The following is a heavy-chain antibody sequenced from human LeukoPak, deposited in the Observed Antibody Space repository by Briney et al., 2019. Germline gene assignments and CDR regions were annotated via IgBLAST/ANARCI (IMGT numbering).Heavy chain of an antibody. CDR2: IRYDGSNK. CDR1: GCTFSSYG. D-gene: IGHD2-2*01. V-gene: IGHV3-30*02. CDR3: AKDLGYCSSTSCLGGFDP. J-gene: IGHJ5*02. Sequence: TGGSLRLSCAASGCTFSSYGMHWVRQAPGKGLEWVAFIRYDGSNKYYADSVKGRFTISRDNSKNTLYLQMNSLRAEDTAVYYCAKDLGYCSSTSCLGGFDPWGQGTLVTVSS.